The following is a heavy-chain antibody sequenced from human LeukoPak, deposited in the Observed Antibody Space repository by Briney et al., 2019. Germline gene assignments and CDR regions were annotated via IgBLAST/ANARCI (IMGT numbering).Heavy chain of an antibody. Sequence: SETLSLTCTVSGASISTHYWSWIRQPPGKGLEWIGDFCYSGRTNYNPSLQSRVTISVDRSKNQFSLKLNSVTAADTAVYYCARDTDDSGNQGSAFDIWGQGTMVTVSS. J-gene: IGHJ3*02. CDR1: GASISTHY. CDR3: ARDTDDSGNQGSAFDI. CDR2: FCYSGRT. D-gene: IGHD3-10*01. V-gene: IGHV4-59*11.